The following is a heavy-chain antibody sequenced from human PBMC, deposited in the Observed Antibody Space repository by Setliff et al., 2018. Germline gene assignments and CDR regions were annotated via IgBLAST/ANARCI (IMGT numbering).Heavy chain of an antibody. CDR1: GFTFDDYG. V-gene: IGHV3-20*04. CDR2: INWNDGSTK. D-gene: IGHD2-21*02. CDR3: ARNWATAQHYYYGMDV. Sequence: GGSLRLSCAASGFTFDDYGMSWVRQAPGKGLEWVSGINWNDGSTKFYGDSVKGRFTISRDNSENTLYLQMNSLRAEDTAVYYCARNWATAQHYYYGMDVWGQGTTVTVSS. J-gene: IGHJ6*02.